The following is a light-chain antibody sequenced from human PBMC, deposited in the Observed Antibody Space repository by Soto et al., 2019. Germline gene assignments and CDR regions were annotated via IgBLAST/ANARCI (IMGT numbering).Light chain of an antibody. CDR2: AVS. CDR3: EQYNKWPLT. CDR1: QSVSSN. J-gene: IGKJ1*01. Sequence: EIMMTQAPGTRSASPGERATLSCRASQSVSSNLAWYQQRPGQAPRLLIYAVSTRATGIPARFRGSGSGTVFTVTIRSLQSEAFGVYYCEQYNKWPLTFGERPKVEIK. V-gene: IGKV3-15*01.